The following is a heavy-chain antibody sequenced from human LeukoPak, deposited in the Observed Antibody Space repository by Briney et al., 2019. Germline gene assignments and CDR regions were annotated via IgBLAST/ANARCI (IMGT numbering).Heavy chain of an antibody. CDR1: GFTFSSYA. Sequence: GGSLSLSCAASGFTFSSYAMSWVRQAPGKGLEWVSAISGSGGGTYYADSVKGRFTISRDNSKNTLYLQMNSLRAEDTAVYYCAKAEGITMIVVVITPFDYWGQGTLVTVSS. D-gene: IGHD3-22*01. CDR2: ISGSGGGT. J-gene: IGHJ4*02. CDR3: AKAEGITMIVVVITPFDY. V-gene: IGHV3-23*01.